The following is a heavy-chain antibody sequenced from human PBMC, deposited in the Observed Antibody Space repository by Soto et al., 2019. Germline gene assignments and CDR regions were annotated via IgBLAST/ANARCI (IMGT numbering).Heavy chain of an antibody. CDR3: ARVPYDFWSGYQFDP. CDR1: GGSISSSSYF. D-gene: IGHD3-3*01. CDR2: IYYSGST. V-gene: IGHV4-61*05. J-gene: IGHJ5*02. Sequence: SDTLSLTCSGAGGSISSSSYFWGWIRPPPGKGLEWIGYIYYSGSTNYNPSLKSRVTISVDTSKNQFSLKLSSVTAADTAVYYCARVPYDFWSGYQFDPWGQGTLVTVSS.